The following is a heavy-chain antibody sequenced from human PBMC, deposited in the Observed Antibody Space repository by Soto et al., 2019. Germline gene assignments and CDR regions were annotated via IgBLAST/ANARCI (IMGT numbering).Heavy chain of an antibody. V-gene: IGHV4-30-2*01. J-gene: IGHJ4*02. Sequence: SETLSLTCAVSGGSISSGGYSWSWIRQPPGKGLEWIGYIYHSGSTYHNPSLKSRVTISVDRSKNQFSLKLSSVTAADTAVYYCARMRGYFDYWGQGTLVTVSS. CDR1: GGSISSGGYS. CDR2: IYHSGST. CDR3: ARMRGYFDY.